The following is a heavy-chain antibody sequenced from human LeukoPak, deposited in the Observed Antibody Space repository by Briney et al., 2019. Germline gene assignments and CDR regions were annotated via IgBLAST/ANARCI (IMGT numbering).Heavy chain of an antibody. CDR2: IYYSGST. D-gene: IGHD3-22*01. Sequence: PSETLSLTCAVYGGSFSGYYWSWIRQPPGKGLEWIGYIYYSGSTNYNPSLKSRVTISVDTSKNQFSLKLSSVTAADTAVYYCARVSYYYDSSGYYYYYYMDVWGKGTTVTISS. CDR3: ARVSYYYDSSGYYYYYYMDV. J-gene: IGHJ6*03. V-gene: IGHV4-59*01. CDR1: GGSFSGYY.